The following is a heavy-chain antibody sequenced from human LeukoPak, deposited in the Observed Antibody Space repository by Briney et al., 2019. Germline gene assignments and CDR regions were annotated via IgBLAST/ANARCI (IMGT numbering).Heavy chain of an antibody. Sequence: GGSLRLSCVASGFTFSSYWMHWVRQAPGRGLEWVSYISASSSTIYYAASVKGRFIISRDNAKNSLYLQMDSLRAEDTAVYYCARDVAVAGTAGTNWFDPWGQGTLVTVSS. CDR1: GFTFSSYW. CDR2: ISASSSTI. V-gene: IGHV3-48*01. D-gene: IGHD6-19*01. CDR3: ARDVAVAGTAGTNWFDP. J-gene: IGHJ5*02.